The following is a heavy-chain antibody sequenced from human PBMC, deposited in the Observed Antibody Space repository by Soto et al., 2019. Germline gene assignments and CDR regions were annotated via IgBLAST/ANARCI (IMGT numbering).Heavy chain of an antibody. J-gene: IGHJ5*01. Sequence: GGSLRLSCAASGFTFSRHAIHWVRLTPGRGLEWVLAISRDGSYIYYTDSVKGRFTVSRDNSKNTVFVQMNRLVPDDTALYFCARTRNGGVADSFDSWGQGTRVTVSS. CDR1: GFTFSRHA. CDR2: ISRDGSYI. CDR3: ARTRNGGVADSFDS. V-gene: IGHV3-30*04. D-gene: IGHD3-3*01.